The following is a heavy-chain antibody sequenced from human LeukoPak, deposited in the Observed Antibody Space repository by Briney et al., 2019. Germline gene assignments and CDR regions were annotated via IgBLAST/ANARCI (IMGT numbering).Heavy chain of an antibody. Sequence: PSETLSVTCAVYGGSFSGFYWRCMREPPRKGVEWIGEISDGGSTNYNASLKSRVTISVDTSKNQFSLKLSSVTAADTAVYYCAREEDCSGGICYLGNAFDIWGQGTMVTVSS. CDR3: AREEDCSGGICYLGNAFDI. J-gene: IGHJ3*02. CDR1: GGSFSGFY. D-gene: IGHD2-15*01. V-gene: IGHV4-34*01. CDR2: ISDGGST.